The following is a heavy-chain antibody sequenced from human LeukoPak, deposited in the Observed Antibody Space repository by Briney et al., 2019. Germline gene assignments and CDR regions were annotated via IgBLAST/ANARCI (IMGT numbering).Heavy chain of an antibody. CDR2: ISYDGSKT. J-gene: IGHJ4*02. CDR1: GGTFSSSA. V-gene: IGHV3-30-3*01. D-gene: IGHD6-13*01. Sequence: SCKASGGTFSSSAMHWVRQAPGKGLEWVAVISYDGSKTYYADSVKGRFTLSRDNSKNTLYLQMNSLRAEDTAVYFCARDAAASEDYYFDYWGQGTLVTVSS. CDR3: ARDAAASEDYYFDY.